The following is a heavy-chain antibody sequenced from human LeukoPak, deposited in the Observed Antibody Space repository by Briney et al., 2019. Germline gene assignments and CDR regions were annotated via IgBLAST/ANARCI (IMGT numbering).Heavy chain of an antibody. CDR3: VREPITAAGSFDY. J-gene: IGHJ4*02. CDR1: GDFISNSY. Sequence: SETPSLTCTVSGDFISNSYWNWIRQPAGKGPEWIGRIHTSGSTNYNPSLQSRVTMSIDTSKNQFSLKLSSVTAADTAVYYCVREPITAAGSFDYWGQGALVTVSS. V-gene: IGHV4-4*07. CDR2: IHTSGST. D-gene: IGHD6-13*01.